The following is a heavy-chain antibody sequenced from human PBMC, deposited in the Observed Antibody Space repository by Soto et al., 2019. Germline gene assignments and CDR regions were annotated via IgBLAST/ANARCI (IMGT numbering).Heavy chain of an antibody. Sequence: QVQLQESGPGLVKPSENLSLTCTVSGGSISGYYWSWIRQPAGKGLEWIGRMYNSERTNYNPSLKSRVTMSMDKAKNQFSLKLTSVTAADTAVYFCAREPLAHSYFDFWGRGALVTVSS. CDR1: GGSISGYY. V-gene: IGHV4-4*07. CDR3: AREPLAHSYFDF. CDR2: MYNSERT. J-gene: IGHJ4*02.